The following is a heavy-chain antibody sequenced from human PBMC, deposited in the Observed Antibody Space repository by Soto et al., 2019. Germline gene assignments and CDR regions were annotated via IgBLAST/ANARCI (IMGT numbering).Heavy chain of an antibody. CDR2: ISSTSSPI. V-gene: IGHV3-48*01. Sequence: GGSLRLSCAASGFTFSSYSMNWVRQAPGKGLEWVSYISSTSSPIFYADSVKGRFTISRDNAMNSLYLQMNSLRAEDTAVYYCARDLGRADTDDWGQGTLVTVSS. J-gene: IGHJ4*02. D-gene: IGHD3-10*01. CDR1: GFTFSSYS. CDR3: ARDLGRADTDD.